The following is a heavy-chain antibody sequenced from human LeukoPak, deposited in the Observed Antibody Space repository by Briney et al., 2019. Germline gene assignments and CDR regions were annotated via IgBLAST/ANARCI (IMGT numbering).Heavy chain of an antibody. CDR2: IYYSGST. Sequence: PSETLSLTCTVSGGSISSGGYSWSWIRQHPGKGLEWIGYIYYSGSTYYNPSLKSRVTISVDTSKNQFSLKLSSVTAADTAVYYCAREGVAATNRDDAFDIWGQGTMVTVSS. D-gene: IGHD2-15*01. CDR1: GGSISSGGYS. CDR3: AREGVAATNRDDAFDI. V-gene: IGHV4-31*03. J-gene: IGHJ3*02.